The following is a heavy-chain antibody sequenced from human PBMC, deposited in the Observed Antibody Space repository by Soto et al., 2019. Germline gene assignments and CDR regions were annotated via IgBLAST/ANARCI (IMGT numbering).Heavy chain of an antibody. D-gene: IGHD2-15*01. CDR3: ARDEVRDGSGGSCCAIYSDALDV. CDR2: ISYDGSNK. CDR1: GFTFSSYA. J-gene: IGHJ6*02. V-gene: IGHV3-30-3*01. Sequence: QVQLVESGGGVVQPGRSLRLSCAASGFTFSSYAMHWVRQAPGKGLEWVAVISYDGSNKYYADSVKGRFTISRDNSKNALYLQVDSLRAEETAVYYCARDEVRDGSGGSCCAIYSDALDVWGQGPTVAVSS.